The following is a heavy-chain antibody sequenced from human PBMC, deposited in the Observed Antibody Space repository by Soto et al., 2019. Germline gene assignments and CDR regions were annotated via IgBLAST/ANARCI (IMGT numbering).Heavy chain of an antibody. D-gene: IGHD7-27*01. J-gene: IGHJ4*02. V-gene: IGHV4-31*02. CDR2: IYYSGAT. Sequence: QVHLQESGPGLVRPSETLSLSCSVSGDSMATGGHYYNWIRHLPGKGLEWIGYIYYSGATHYSPSLRPRATLSIDTSKNQFSLRLISVTAADTALYFCARDKDLEPTVWGYWGQGIQVTLSS. CDR3: ARDKDLEPTVWGY. CDR1: GDSMATGGHY.